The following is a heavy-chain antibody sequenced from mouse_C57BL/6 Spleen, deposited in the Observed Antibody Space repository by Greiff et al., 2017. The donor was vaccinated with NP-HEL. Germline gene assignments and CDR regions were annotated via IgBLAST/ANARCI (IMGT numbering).Heavy chain of an antibody. CDR3: AFYDYDEFAY. J-gene: IGHJ3*01. V-gene: IGHV1-81*01. Sequence: QVTLKESGAELARPGASVKLSCKASGYTFTSYGISWVKQRTGQGLEWIGEIYPRSGNTYYNEKFKGKATLTADKSSSTAYMELRSLTSEDSAVYFCAFYDYDEFAYWGQGTLVTVSA. D-gene: IGHD2-4*01. CDR1: GYTFTSYG. CDR2: IYPRSGNT.